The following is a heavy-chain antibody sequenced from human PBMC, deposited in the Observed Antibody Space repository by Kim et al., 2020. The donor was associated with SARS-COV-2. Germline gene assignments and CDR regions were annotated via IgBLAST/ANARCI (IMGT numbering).Heavy chain of an antibody. CDR3: ARARRAPVPYYYDSSGYYPFDY. V-gene: IGHV4-34*01. D-gene: IGHD3-22*01. J-gene: IGHJ4*02. Sequence: SETLSLTCAVYGGSFSGYYWSWIRQPPGKGLEWIGEINHSGSTNYNPSLKSRVTISVDTSKNQFSLKLSSVTAADTAVYYCARARRAPVPYYYDSSGYYPFDYWGQGTLVTVSS. CDR2: INHSGST. CDR1: GGSFSGYY.